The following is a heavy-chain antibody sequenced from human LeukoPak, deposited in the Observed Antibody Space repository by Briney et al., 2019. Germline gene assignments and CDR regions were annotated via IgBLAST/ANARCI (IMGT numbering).Heavy chain of an antibody. J-gene: IGHJ6*03. D-gene: IGHD4-17*01. CDR2: IYHSGST. CDR3: ARANDYGDPLPRYMDV. CDR1: GDSITSSNW. V-gene: IGHV4-4*02. Sequence: PSETLSLTCAVSGDSITSSNWWSWVRPPPEKGLEWIGEIYHSGSTNYNPSLKSRVTISVDKSKNQFSLKVNSVTAADTAVYYCARANDYGDPLPRYMDVWGKGTTVTVSS.